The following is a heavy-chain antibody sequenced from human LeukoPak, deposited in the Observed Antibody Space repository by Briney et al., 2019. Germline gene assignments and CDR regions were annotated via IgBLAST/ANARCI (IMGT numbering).Heavy chain of an antibody. J-gene: IGHJ4*02. V-gene: IGHV5-51*01. D-gene: IGHD5-18*01. CDR3: ARGRGYSYGTLDY. CDR1: GYSFTSYW. Sequence: GESLRISCKGSGYSFTSYWIGWVRQMPGKGLGWMGIIYPGDSDTRYSPSFHGEVTISADKSITTAYLQWSSLKASDTAMYYCARGRGYSYGTLDYWGQGTLVTVSS. CDR2: IYPGDSDT.